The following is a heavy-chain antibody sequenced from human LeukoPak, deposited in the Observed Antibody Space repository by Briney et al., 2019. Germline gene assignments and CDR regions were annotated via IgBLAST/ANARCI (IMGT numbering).Heavy chain of an antibody. Sequence: ALVKVSCKASGYTFTSYYMHWVRQAPGQGLEWMGIINPSGGSTSYAQKFQGRVTMTGDTSTSTVYMELSSLRSEDTAVYYCARELVQEYNWFDPWGQGTLVTVSS. V-gene: IGHV1-46*01. CDR1: GYTFTSYY. CDR2: INPSGGST. J-gene: IGHJ5*02. D-gene: IGHD1-1*01. CDR3: ARELVQEYNWFDP.